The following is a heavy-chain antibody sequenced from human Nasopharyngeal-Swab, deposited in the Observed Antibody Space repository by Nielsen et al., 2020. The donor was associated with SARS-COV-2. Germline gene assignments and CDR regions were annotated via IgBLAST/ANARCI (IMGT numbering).Heavy chain of an antibody. CDR3: AKAQGIRYGLDV. CDR2: ISNDGSNK. Sequence: GESLKISCAASGFTFSTYAMHWVRQAPGKGLEWVTLISNDGSNKYYGDSVKGRFTIPRDNSRNTLFLQMNSLRPEDTAVYYCAKAQGIRYGLDVWGHGTTVTVSS. V-gene: IGHV3-30*18. CDR1: GFTFSTYA. J-gene: IGHJ6*02.